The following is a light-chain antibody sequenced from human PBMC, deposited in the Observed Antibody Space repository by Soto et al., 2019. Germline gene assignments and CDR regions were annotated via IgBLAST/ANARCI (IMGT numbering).Light chain of an antibody. Sequence: EVVLTQSPATLSLSPGDRATLSCRASQSVRSSLAWYQQKPGQAPRLLIYDASNRATGIPARFSGSGSGTDFTLTISSLEPEDFAVYYCQQRGNWPPLTFGGGTKVEIK. J-gene: IGKJ4*01. CDR1: QSVRSS. CDR3: QQRGNWPPLT. V-gene: IGKV3-11*01. CDR2: DAS.